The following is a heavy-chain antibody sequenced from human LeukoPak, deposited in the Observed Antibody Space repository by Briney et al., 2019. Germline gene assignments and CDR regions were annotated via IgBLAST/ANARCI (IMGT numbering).Heavy chain of an antibody. D-gene: IGHD2-2*01. Sequence: QPGGSLRLSCAASGFTFSSDSMTWVRQAPGRGLEWVSTISGSGGSTFYADSVKGRFTISRDNSKNTLYLHMNSLSAEDTAIYYCAKDSFSTRWGQGTLVTVSS. CDR3: AKDSFSTR. V-gene: IGHV3-23*01. CDR1: GFTFSSDS. CDR2: ISGSGGST. J-gene: IGHJ4*02.